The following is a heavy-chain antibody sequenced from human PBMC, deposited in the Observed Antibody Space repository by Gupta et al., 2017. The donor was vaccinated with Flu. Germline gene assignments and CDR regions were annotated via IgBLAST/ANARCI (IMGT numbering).Heavy chain of an antibody. CDR1: GGSFIGYY. Sequence: GGSFIGYYWNWIRQPPGKGLEWIGEINYSGSTKYNPSLKSRVTISLDTSKNQFSLKLSSMTAADTAVYYCARVGVTGPIDSWGQGTLVTASS. CDR2: INYSGST. D-gene: IGHD2-21*02. V-gene: IGHV4-34*01. CDR3: ARVGVTGPIDS. J-gene: IGHJ4*02.